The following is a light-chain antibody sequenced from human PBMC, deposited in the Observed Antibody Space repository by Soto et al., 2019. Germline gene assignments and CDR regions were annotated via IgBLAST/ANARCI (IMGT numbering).Light chain of an antibody. CDR2: DVS. J-gene: IGLJ2*01. Sequence: QSALTQPASVSGSPGQSITISCTGTSSDVGGYNYVSWYQQHPGKAPKLMIYDVSNRPSGVSNRFSGSKSGNTASLTTSGLQAEDEADYYCSSYTSSSTLGGVFGGGTKLTVL. CDR3: SSYTSSSTLGGV. V-gene: IGLV2-14*01. CDR1: SSDVGGYNY.